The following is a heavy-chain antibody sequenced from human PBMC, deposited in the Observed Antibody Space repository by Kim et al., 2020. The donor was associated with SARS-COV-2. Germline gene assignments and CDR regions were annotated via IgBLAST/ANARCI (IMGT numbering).Heavy chain of an antibody. CDR2: T. D-gene: IGHD2-15*01. V-gene: IGHV4-30-2*05. Sequence: TYYHPSLTSRVTISVDTSKNQFSLKLSSVTAADTAVYYCARETPDDAFDIWGQGTMVTVSS. J-gene: IGHJ3*02. CDR3: ARETPDDAFDI.